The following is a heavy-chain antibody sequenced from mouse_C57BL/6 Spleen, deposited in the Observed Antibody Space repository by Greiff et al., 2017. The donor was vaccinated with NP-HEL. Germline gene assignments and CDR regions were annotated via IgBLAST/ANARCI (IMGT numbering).Heavy chain of an antibody. J-gene: IGHJ3*01. CDR2: IYWGDDK. CDR3: ALYYDYSGVAY. V-gene: IGHV8-12*01. CDR1: GFSLSTSGMG. Sequence: QVTLKESGPGLLQSSQTLSLTCSFSGFSLSTSGMGVSWIRQPSGQGLEWLAHIYWGDDKRYHPSLKRPLSISTDTSRNQVFLKLTSVDTAVTATYYCALYYDYSGVAYWGKRTLVTVSA. D-gene: IGHD2-4*01.